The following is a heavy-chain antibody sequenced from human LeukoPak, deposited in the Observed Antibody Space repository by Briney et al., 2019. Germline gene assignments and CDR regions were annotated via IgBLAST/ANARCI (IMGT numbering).Heavy chain of an antibody. CDR3: ARHYYHSSGSYSFDY. Sequence: SETLSLTCTVSGGSISSYYWSWIRQPPGKGLEWIGYIYSSGSTNYNPSLEGRVTISVNTSKNQFSLKLSSVTAADTAVYYCARHYYHSSGSYSFDYWGQGTLVTVSS. D-gene: IGHD3-22*01. V-gene: IGHV4-59*01. CDR1: GGSISSYY. CDR2: IYSSGST. J-gene: IGHJ4*02.